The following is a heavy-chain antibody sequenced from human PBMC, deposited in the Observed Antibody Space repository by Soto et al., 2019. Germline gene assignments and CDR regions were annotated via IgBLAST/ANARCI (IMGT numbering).Heavy chain of an antibody. J-gene: IGHJ4*02. CDR2: INVYNGNT. CDR3: ARDGVAPTTGIPGY. Sequence: ASVKVSCKASGYTFTSYAISWVRQAPGQGLEWMGWINVYNGNTKYAQKFQGRVTMTTETSTSTVYMELRSLTSDDAAVYYCARDGVAPTTGIPGYWGQGTLVTVSS. V-gene: IGHV1-18*01. CDR1: GYTFTSYA. D-gene: IGHD4-17*01.